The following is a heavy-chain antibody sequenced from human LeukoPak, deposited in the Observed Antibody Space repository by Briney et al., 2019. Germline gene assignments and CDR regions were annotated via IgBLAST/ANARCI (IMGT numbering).Heavy chain of an antibody. CDR2: INWNGGST. D-gene: IGHD1-26*01. CDR3: ARLVGATSLTTSTYYYYYMDV. CDR1: GFTFSDYN. Sequence: PGGSLRLSCAASGFTFSDYNMRWIRQAPGKGLEWVSGINWNGGSTGYADSVKGRFTISRDNAKNSLYLQMNSLRAEDTALYYCARLVGATSLTTSTYYYYYMDVWGKGTTVTVSS. V-gene: IGHV3-20*04. J-gene: IGHJ6*03.